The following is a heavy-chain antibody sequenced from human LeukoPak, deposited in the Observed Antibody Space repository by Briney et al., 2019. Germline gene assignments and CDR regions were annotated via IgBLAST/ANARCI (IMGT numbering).Heavy chain of an antibody. J-gene: IGHJ5*02. CDR1: GYTFTDNY. Sequence: GASVRVSCKASGYTFTDNYIHWARQAPGQGLEWMGWMNPNNGDTAYAQKFQGRFTMTRDTSITTAYMELRSLRSDDTAVYYCARAGRRGSWFDPWGQGTLVTVSS. CDR2: MNPNNGDT. CDR3: ARAGRRGSWFDP. D-gene: IGHD2-15*01. V-gene: IGHV1-2*02.